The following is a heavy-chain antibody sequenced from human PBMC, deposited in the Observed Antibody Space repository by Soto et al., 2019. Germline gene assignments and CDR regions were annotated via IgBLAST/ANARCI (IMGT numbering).Heavy chain of an antibody. CDR2: VYHSGSF. Sequence: QVQLQESGPGLVKPSGTLSLTCVVSGGSISSSNWWTWVRQPPGKGLEWIGEVYHSGSFKYNPSLKSRVTMSVDKSKNQFSLNLNSVTAADTAVYHCARALRNSFQSYFDYWGQGTLVTVSS. J-gene: IGHJ4*02. V-gene: IGHV4-4*02. CDR1: GGSISSSNW. D-gene: IGHD3-9*01. CDR3: ARALRNSFQSYFDY.